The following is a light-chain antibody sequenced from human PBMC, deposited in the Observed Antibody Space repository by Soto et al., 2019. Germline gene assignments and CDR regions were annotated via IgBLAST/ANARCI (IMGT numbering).Light chain of an antibody. CDR2: DVS. CDR1: SSDVGGYNY. J-gene: IGLJ1*01. Sequence: QSALTQPASVSGSPGQSITISCTGTSSDVGGYNYVSWYQQHPGKAPKLMIYDVSNRPSGVSNRFSGSKSGNTASLIISGLHAEDEADYYCSSYASSSTLVFGTGTKVTVL. CDR3: SSYASSSTLV. V-gene: IGLV2-14*01.